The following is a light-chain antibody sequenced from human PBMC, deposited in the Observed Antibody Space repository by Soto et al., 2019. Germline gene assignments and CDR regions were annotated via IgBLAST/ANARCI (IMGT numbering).Light chain of an antibody. J-gene: IGKJ1*01. Sequence: DIQMTQSPSTLSASLGDRLTVTCRASQTIGSWLAWYQQKPGRAPKLLIFDASSLESGVPSRFSGNGSGTEFTLTISGLQPDDFASYYCQQYNSYSGMFGQGTKVDFK. CDR2: DAS. CDR1: QTIGSW. CDR3: QQYNSYSGM. V-gene: IGKV1-5*01.